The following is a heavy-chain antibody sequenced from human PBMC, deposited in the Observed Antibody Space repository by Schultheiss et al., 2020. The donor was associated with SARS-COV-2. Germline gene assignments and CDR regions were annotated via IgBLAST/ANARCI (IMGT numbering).Heavy chain of an antibody. CDR2: INHSGST. J-gene: IGHJ5*02. CDR1: GGSFSGYY. CDR3: ARRLAVAGTYH. D-gene: IGHD6-19*01. Sequence: SETLSLTCAVYGGSFSGYYWSWIRQPPGKGLEWIGEINHSGSTNYNPSLKSRVTISVDTSKNQFSLKLSSVTAADTALYYCARRLAVAGTYHWGQGTLVTVSS. V-gene: IGHV4-34*01.